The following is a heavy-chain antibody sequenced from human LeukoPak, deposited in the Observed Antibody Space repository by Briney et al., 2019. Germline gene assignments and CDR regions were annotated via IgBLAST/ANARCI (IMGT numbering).Heavy chain of an antibody. Sequence: SGGSLRLSCAVSGFTFSSYGMHWVRQAPGKGLEWVAVISYDGSNKYYADSVKGRFTISRDNSKNTLYLQMNSLRAEDTAVYYCAKDRDGSGPYYYYGMDVWGQGTTVTVSS. CDR3: AKDRDGSGPYYYYGMDV. D-gene: IGHD3-10*01. V-gene: IGHV3-30*18. CDR1: GFTFSSYG. J-gene: IGHJ6*02. CDR2: ISYDGSNK.